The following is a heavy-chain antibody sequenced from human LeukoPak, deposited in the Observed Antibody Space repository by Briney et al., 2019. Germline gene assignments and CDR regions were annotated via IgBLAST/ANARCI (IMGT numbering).Heavy chain of an antibody. Sequence: GESLKISCKGSGYSFITYWIGWVRQMPGKGLEWMAFLHPGASDTRYSPSFQEQVTMSVDKSISTAYLQWSSLKASDTAMYYCGRFGAVAGTFYFDYWGQGTLVTVSS. V-gene: IGHV5-51*01. CDR3: GRFGAVAGTFYFDY. CDR2: LHPGASDT. J-gene: IGHJ4*02. D-gene: IGHD6-19*01. CDR1: GYSFITYW.